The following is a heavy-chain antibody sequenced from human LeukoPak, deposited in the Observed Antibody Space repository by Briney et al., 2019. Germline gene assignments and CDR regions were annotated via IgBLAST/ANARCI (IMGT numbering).Heavy chain of an antibody. J-gene: IGHJ3*01. Sequence: PGGSLRLSCAASGFTFSDHYIDWVRQAPGKGLEWVGRSRNKANSYTTEYAASVKGRFTISRDDSKNSLYLQMNSLKIEDTAVYYCAPGGDYCSTTSCPSWGQGTMVTVSS. CDR2: SRNKANSYTT. V-gene: IGHV3-72*01. D-gene: IGHD2-2*01. CDR1: GFTFSDHY. CDR3: APGGDYCSTTSCPS.